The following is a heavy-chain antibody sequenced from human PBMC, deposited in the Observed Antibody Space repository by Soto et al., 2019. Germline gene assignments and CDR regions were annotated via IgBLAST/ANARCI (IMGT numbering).Heavy chain of an antibody. CDR1: GYIFTKYG. D-gene: IGHD4-17*01. CDR2: ISAYNGNT. Sequence: QVQLVQSGAEVKKPGASVKVSCKASGYIFTKYGISWVRQAPGQGLEWMGWISAYNGNTNYAQKLQGRVTMTTDTSTSTAYMELMSLTSDDTAVYYCVRDVPTVTTGGPDYWGQGSLVTVSS. J-gene: IGHJ4*02. V-gene: IGHV1-18*01. CDR3: VRDVPTVTTGGPDY.